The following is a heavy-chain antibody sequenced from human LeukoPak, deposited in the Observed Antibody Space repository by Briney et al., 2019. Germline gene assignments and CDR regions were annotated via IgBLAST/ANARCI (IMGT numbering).Heavy chain of an antibody. D-gene: IGHD3-22*01. Sequence: GSLRLSCAASGFTFSSYGMSWVRQAPGKGLEWIGSIYYSGSTYYNPSLKSRVTISVDTSKNQFSLKLSSVTAADTAVYYCASGSSGFEYWGQGTLVTVSS. V-gene: IGHV4-38-2*01. J-gene: IGHJ4*02. CDR2: IYYSGST. CDR1: GFTFSSYG. CDR3: ASGSSGFEY.